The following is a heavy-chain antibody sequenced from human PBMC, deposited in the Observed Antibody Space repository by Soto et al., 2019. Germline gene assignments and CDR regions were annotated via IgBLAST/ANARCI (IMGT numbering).Heavy chain of an antibody. CDR2: MYKTGNT. CDR3: ARDLWGYCGADCYPLDV. CDR1: GGSISTYY. Sequence: QVRLQESGPGLVKPSETLSLTCTVSGGSISTYYWSWIRQPPGKGLEWIGYMYKTGNTIYNPSLKSRVTISVXXSXNXXSLKLNSVTAADTAVYYCARDLWGYCGADCYPLDVWGQGTTVTVSS. V-gene: IGHV4-59*01. J-gene: IGHJ6*02. D-gene: IGHD2-21*02.